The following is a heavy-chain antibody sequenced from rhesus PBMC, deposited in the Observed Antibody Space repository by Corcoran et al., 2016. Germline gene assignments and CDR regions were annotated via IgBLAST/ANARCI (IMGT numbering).Heavy chain of an antibody. Sequence: QVQLQESGPGLLKPSVTLSLTCAVSGGSISGVYGWGWIRQPPGTGLVWIGIIYSSRGNTYYNPSLKSRVTISTDTSKNQFSLKLSSVTAADTAVYYCAREGSSWSTDYFDYWGQGVLVTVSS. D-gene: IGHD6-13*01. CDR2: IYSSRGNT. CDR3: AREGSSWSTDYFDY. CDR1: GGSISGVYG. J-gene: IGHJ4*01. V-gene: IGHV4S7*01.